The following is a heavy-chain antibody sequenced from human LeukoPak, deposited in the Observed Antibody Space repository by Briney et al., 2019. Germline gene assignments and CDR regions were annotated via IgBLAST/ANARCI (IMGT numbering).Heavy chain of an antibody. V-gene: IGHV5-51*01. CDR2: IYPGDSDT. Sequence: GESLKISCKGSGYSFTSYWIGWVRQMPGEGLEWMGIIYPGDSDTGYSPSFQGQVTISADKSISTAYLQWSSLKASDTAMYYCARQGQYCSSTSCYKGFDPWGQGTLVTVSS. J-gene: IGHJ5*02. CDR3: ARQGQYCSSTSCYKGFDP. D-gene: IGHD2-2*02. CDR1: GYSFTSYW.